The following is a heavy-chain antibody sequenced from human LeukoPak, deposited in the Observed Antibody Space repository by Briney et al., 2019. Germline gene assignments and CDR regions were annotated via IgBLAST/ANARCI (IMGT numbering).Heavy chain of an antibody. V-gene: IGHV4-34*01. CDR1: GGSLSGYY. D-gene: IGHD6-19*01. J-gene: IGHJ4*02. CDR2: INHTGNT. CDR3: ARRGGAVAREIADY. Sequence: SETLSLTCVVYGGSLSGYYWSWIRQSPGKGLEWIGEINHTGNTNYNPSLKRRATISADTSKNQFFLKLNSVTAADTAVYYCARRGGAVAREIADYWGQGTLVTVSS.